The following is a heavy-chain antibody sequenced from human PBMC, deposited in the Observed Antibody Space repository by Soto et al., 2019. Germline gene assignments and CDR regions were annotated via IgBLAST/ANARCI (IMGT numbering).Heavy chain of an antibody. CDR3: AKGFSYSVIDY. J-gene: IGHJ4*02. CDR1: GFTFSTYG. Sequence: QVQLVESGGGVVQPGRSLRLSCAASGFTFSTYGMHWVRQAPGKGLEWVAVISYDGSNKYYADSVKGRFTISRDNSKNTLYLQMSGLRAEDTAVYYCAKGFSYSVIDYWGQGTLVTVSS. V-gene: IGHV3-30*18. D-gene: IGHD5-18*01. CDR2: ISYDGSNK.